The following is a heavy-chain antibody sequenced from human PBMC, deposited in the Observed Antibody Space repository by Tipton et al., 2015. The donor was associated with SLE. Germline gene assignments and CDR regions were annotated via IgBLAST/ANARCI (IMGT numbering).Heavy chain of an antibody. CDR1: GGSISSHY. Sequence: TLSLTCTVSGGSISSHYWIWFRQPPGKGLEWIGYIYYSGSASYNPSLKIRISISVDTSKNQFPLKLSSVTAADTAVYYCARGGVVTLTQFDYWGQGTLVTVSS. CDR2: IYYSGSA. CDR3: ARGGVVTLTQFDY. J-gene: IGHJ4*02. V-gene: IGHV4-59*11. D-gene: IGHD3-10*01.